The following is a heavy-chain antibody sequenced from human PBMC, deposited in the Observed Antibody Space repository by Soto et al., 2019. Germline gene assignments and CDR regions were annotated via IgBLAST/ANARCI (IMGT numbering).Heavy chain of an antibody. D-gene: IGHD3-22*01. CDR1: AYSINSDHY. Sequence: PSETLSLTCGVSAYSINSDHYWGWVRQPPGKGLEWIGCVYHSGSSYNNPSLKGRLTISVDTSENQFILELSSVTAADTAVYYCARVLHDASGSFFDFWGPGTLVTVSS. V-gene: IGHV4-38-2*01. CDR3: ARVLHDASGSFFDF. CDR2: VYHSGSS. J-gene: IGHJ4*02.